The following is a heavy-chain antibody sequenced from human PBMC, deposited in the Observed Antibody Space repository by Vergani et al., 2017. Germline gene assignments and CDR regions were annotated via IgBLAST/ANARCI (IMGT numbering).Heavy chain of an antibody. Sequence: QLQLQESGSGLVKPSQTLSLTCAVSGDSITNGGFSWNWIRQPPGKGPEWIGYIFPSGNSDYNPSLKNRVSISLDKSKNQFSLKLSSVTAADTAIYYCARGHYYDYSTYYYWFNPWGQGTLVTVSS. CDR3: ARGHYYDYSTYYYWFNP. J-gene: IGHJ5*02. CDR1: GDSITNGGFS. D-gene: IGHD3-22*01. V-gene: IGHV4-30-2*01. CDR2: IFPSGNS.